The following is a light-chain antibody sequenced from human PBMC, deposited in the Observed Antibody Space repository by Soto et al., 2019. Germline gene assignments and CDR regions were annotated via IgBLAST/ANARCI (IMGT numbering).Light chain of an antibody. J-gene: IGLJ1*01. CDR1: SRDIGFYNY. Sequence: QSALTQPASVSGSPGQSTTISCTGTSRDIGFYNYVSWYQHHPGKAPKLIIYEVAKRPSGVSSRFSGSKSGNTASLTISGLQAEDEADYHCSSYTNTGTLYVFGTGTKVTVL. V-gene: IGLV2-14*01. CDR2: EVA. CDR3: SSYTNTGTLYV.